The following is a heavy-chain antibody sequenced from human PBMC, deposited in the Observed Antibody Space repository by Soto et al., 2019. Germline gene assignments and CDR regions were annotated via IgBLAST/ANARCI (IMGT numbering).Heavy chain of an antibody. V-gene: IGHV4-59*01. Sequence: QVQLQESGPGLVKPSETLSLTCTVSGGSISNYYWSWIRQPPGKGLEWIGYIYYSGNTNSNPSLKSRVTISVDTSKNHFSLKLSSVTAADTAVYYCARSSSGWYGGYFDLWGRGTLVIVSS. D-gene: IGHD6-19*01. CDR2: IYYSGNT. CDR1: GGSISNYY. CDR3: ARSSSGWYGGYFDL. J-gene: IGHJ2*01.